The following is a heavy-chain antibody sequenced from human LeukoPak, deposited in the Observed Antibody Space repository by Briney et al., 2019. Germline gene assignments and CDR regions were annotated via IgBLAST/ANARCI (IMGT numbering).Heavy chain of an antibody. Sequence: SETPSLTCTVSGGSISSYYWTWIRQPPGKGLEWIGYIYSSGSTNYNPSFKSRVTISVDTSKNQFSLKLSSVTAADTAVYYCARRAVAENYFDYWGQGTLVTVSS. J-gene: IGHJ4*02. CDR2: IYSSGST. CDR3: ARRAVAENYFDY. CDR1: GGSISSYY. V-gene: IGHV4-59*08. D-gene: IGHD6-19*01.